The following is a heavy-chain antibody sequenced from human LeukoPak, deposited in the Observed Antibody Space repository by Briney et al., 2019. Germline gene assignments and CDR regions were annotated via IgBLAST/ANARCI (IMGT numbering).Heavy chain of an antibody. V-gene: IGHV3-21*01. J-gene: IGHJ5*02. Sequence: GGSLRLSCAASGFTFSSYSMNWVRQAPGKGLEWASSISSSSSYIYYADSVKGRFTISRDNAKNSLYLQMNSLGAEDTAVYYCARDQAIPAAMRDWFDPWGQGTLVTVSS. CDR3: ARDQAIPAAMRDWFDP. D-gene: IGHD2-2*01. CDR2: ISSSSSYI. CDR1: GFTFSSYS.